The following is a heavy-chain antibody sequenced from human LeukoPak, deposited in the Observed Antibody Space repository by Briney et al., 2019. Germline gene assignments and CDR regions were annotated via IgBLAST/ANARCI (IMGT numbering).Heavy chain of an antibody. CDR2: INGDGYSI. V-gene: IGHV3-74*01. J-gene: IGHJ4*02. Sequence: GGSLRLSCAASGFAFSGYWMHWVRQVPGKGLVWLSRINGDGYSISYADSVKGRFTISRDNAKNSLYLQMNSLRAEDTAVYYCARVLHKRNYDSTTYYGYWGQGTLVTVSS. D-gene: IGHD3-22*01. CDR3: ARVLHKRNYDSTTYYGY. CDR1: GFAFSGYW.